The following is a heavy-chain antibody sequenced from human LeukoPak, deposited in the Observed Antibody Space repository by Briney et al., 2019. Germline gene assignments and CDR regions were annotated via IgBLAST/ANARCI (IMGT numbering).Heavy chain of an antibody. CDR1: GFTFNNAW. CDR3: TTGGYFLDY. J-gene: IGHJ4*02. CDR2: IKSKNDGGTT. D-gene: IGHD3-22*01. V-gene: IGHV3-15*01. Sequence: GGSLRLSCAASGFTFNNAWVNWVRQTPGKGLEWVGHIKSKNDGGTTDYAAPVKGRLTSSRDDSKNTLYLQMNSLKIEDTAVYYCTTGGYFLDYWGQGTLVTVSS.